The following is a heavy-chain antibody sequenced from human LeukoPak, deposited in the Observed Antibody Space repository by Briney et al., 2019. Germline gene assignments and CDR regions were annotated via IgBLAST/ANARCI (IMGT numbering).Heavy chain of an antibody. Sequence: ASVKVSCKASGYSFIHYGISWVRQAPGQGLEWMGWISVYNGNTNYAQKFQGRVTMTTDTSTSTAYMELRSLRSDDTAVYYCARWVPAATFDYWGQGTLVTVSS. CDR1: GYSFIHYG. J-gene: IGHJ4*02. CDR2: ISVYNGNT. CDR3: ARWVPAATFDY. D-gene: IGHD2-2*01. V-gene: IGHV1-18*01.